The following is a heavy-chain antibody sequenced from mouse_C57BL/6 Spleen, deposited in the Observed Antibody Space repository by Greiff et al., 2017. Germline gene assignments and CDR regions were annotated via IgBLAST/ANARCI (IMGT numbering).Heavy chain of an antibody. V-gene: IGHV1-84*01. CDR1: GYTFTDYY. CDR2: IYPGSGNT. Sequence: QVQLQQSGPELVKPGASVKISCKASGYTFTDYYINWVKQRPGQGLEWIGGIYPGSGNTKYNEKFKGKATLTVDTSSSTAYMQLSSLTSEDSAVYFCARGGYYYGSSPYAMDYWGQGTSVTVAS. CDR3: ARGGYYYGSSPYAMDY. D-gene: IGHD1-1*01. J-gene: IGHJ4*01.